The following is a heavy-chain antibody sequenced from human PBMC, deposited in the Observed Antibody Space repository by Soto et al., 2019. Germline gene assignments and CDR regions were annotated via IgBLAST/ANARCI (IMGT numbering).Heavy chain of an antibody. V-gene: IGHV4-59*01. CDR3: ARDVRYYYDSSGYLDY. CDR2: IYYSGST. Sequence: TLSLTCTVSVGSISSYYWSWIRQPPGKGLEWIGYIYYSGSTNYNPSLKSRVTISVDTSKNQFSLKLSSVTAADTAVYYCARDVRYYYDSSGYLDYWVHGSLVTVSS. D-gene: IGHD3-22*01. J-gene: IGHJ4*01. CDR1: VGSISSYY.